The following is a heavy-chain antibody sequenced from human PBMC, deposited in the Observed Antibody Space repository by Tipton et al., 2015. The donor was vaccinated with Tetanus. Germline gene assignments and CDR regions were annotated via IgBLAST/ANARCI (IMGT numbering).Heavy chain of an antibody. D-gene: IGHD5-24*01. CDR3: ARYNSYVYAMDV. V-gene: IGHV4-30-2*01. Sequence: TLSLTCALSGGSISRGAYSWSWIRQPPGKGLEWIGYIYDSGTTHSNPSLKSRVTISVGETKRQFSLNLTSVTAADTAVYYCARYNSYVYAMDVWGQGTTVTVSS. CDR2: IYDSGTT. J-gene: IGHJ6*02. CDR1: GGSISRGAYS.